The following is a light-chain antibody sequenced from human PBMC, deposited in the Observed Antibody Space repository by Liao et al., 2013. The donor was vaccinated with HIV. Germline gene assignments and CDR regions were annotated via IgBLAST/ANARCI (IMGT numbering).Light chain of an antibody. CDR2: YDS. Sequence: SYELTQPPSVSVAPGKTARIICGGNNIGSKSVHWYQQRPGQAPVLVIYYDSDRPSGIPERISGSNSGNTATLTISGVEAGDEADYYCQVWDSSSDHWVFGGGTKLTVL. CDR1: NIGSKS. CDR3: QVWDSSSDHWV. V-gene: IGLV3-21*01. J-gene: IGLJ3*02.